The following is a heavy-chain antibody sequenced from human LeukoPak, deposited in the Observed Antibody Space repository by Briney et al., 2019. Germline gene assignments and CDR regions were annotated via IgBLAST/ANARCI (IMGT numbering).Heavy chain of an antibody. CDR1: GFTFSTYG. V-gene: IGHV3-23*01. J-gene: IGHJ5*02. CDR2: ISGSGGST. D-gene: IGHD3-10*01. Sequence: GGSLRLSCAASGFTFSTYGMSWVRQAPGKGLEWVSAISGSGGSTYYADSVKGRLTISRDNSKNTLYLQMNSLRAEDTAVYYCAKDRNYYGSGRNWFDPWGQGTLVTVSS. CDR3: AKDRNYYGSGRNWFDP.